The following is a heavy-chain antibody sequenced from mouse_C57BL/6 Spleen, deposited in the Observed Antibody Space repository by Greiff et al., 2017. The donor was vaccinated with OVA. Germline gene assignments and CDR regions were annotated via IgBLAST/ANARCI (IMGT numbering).Heavy chain of an antibody. J-gene: IGHJ4*01. CDR1: GYTFTSYT. CDR2: INPSSGYT. V-gene: IGHV1-4*01. D-gene: IGHD1-1*01. Sequence: QVQLQQSGAELARPGASVKMSCKASGYTFTSYTMHWVKQRPGQGLEWIGYINPSSGYTKYNQKFKDKATLTADKSSSTAYMQLSSLTSEDSAVYYCARVSGVVAPYAMDYWGQGTSVTVSS. CDR3: ARVSGVVAPYAMDY.